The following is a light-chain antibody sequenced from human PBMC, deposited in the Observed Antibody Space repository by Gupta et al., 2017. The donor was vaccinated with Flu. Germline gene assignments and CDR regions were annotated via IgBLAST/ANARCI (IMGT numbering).Light chain of an antibody. J-gene: IGKJ5*01. CDR1: QSVSANY. CDR2: GAS. Sequence: EIVLTQSPGTLSLSPGESATLSCRASQSVSANYLAWYQQKPGQAPRFLISGASSRDTGIPDRFSGSGSGTDFSLTISGLEPEDFAVYYCQQYGSSPTFGQGTRLEIK. CDR3: QQYGSSPT. V-gene: IGKV3-20*01.